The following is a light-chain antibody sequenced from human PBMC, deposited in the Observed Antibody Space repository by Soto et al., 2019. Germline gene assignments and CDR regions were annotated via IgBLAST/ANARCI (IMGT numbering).Light chain of an antibody. J-gene: IGKJ5*01. Sequence: EVVLTQSPVTLSLSPGARATISCRASQSFRGLLAWYQQKPGQATRLLIYAAYNRATGIPPRFSGRGSGTDFTFTISSLEPEYAAVYYCQQRHMWPITVGQGKRLEIK. CDR1: QSFRGL. CDR3: QQRHMWPIT. CDR2: AAY. V-gene: IGKV3-11*01.